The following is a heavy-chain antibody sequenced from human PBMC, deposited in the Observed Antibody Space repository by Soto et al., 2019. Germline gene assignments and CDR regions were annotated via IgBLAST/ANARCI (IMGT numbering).Heavy chain of an antibody. CDR2: INHSGST. D-gene: IGHD2-21*02. CDR3: ARGQTGCGWLLFYDYGMDV. V-gene: IGHV4-34*01. CDR1: GGSFSGYY. Sequence: SETLSLTCAVYGGSFSGYYWSLIRQPPGKVLEWIGEINHSGSTNYNPSLRSRVTISVDTSKNQLSLKLSSVTAADTAVYYCARGQTGCGWLLFYDYGMDVWGEGTTVTVSS. J-gene: IGHJ6*04.